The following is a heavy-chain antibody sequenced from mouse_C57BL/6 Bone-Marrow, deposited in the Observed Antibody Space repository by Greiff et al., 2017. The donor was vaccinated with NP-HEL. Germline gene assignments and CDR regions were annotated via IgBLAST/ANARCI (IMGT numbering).Heavy chain of an antibody. Sequence: QVQLQQPGAELVKPGASVKMSCKASGYTFTSYWITWVKQRPGQGLEWIGDIYPGSGSTNYNEKFKSKATLTVDTSSSTAYMQLSSLTSEDSAVYYCARETYYGNYVPYFDYWGQGTTLTVSS. J-gene: IGHJ2*01. CDR1: GYTFTSYW. CDR3: ARETYYGNYVPYFDY. D-gene: IGHD2-10*01. V-gene: IGHV1-55*01. CDR2: IYPGSGST.